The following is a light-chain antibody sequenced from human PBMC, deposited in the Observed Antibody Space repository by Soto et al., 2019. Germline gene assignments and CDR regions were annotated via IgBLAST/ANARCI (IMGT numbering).Light chain of an antibody. J-gene: IGLJ1*01. CDR2: DVS. CDR1: VSDVGGYNY. V-gene: IGLV2-11*01. Sequence: QSVLTQPRSVSGSPGQSVTISCTGTVSDVGGYNYVSWYQQHPGKAPKLMISDVSKRPSGVPDRFSGSKSGNTASLTISGLQAEDEADYYCCSYSGICACGVFGTGTKVTVL. CDR3: CSYSGICACGV.